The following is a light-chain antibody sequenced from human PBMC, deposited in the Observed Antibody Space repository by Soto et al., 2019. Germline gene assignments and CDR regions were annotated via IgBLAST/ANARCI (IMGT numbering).Light chain of an antibody. Sequence: EIVLTQSPGTLSLSPGERATLSCRASQSVSSSYLAWYQQKPGQAPRLLIYGASSRATGIPYRFSGSGSGTDFTLTISRLEPEDFAVYYCQQYSNSPYTFGQGTNLEIK. CDR3: QQYSNSPYT. CDR2: GAS. J-gene: IGKJ2*01. V-gene: IGKV3-20*01. CDR1: QSVSSSY.